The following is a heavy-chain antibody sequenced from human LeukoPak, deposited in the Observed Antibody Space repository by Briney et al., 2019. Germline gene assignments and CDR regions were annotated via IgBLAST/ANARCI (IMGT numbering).Heavy chain of an antibody. J-gene: IGHJ6*03. CDR3: ASIAAAGTDYYYYMDV. V-gene: IGHV1-69*06. D-gene: IGHD6-13*01. CDR1: GGTFSSYA. CDR2: IIPIFGTA. Sequence: PVASVKVSCKASGGTFSSYAISWARQAPGQGLEWMGGIIPIFGTANYAQKFQGRVTITADKSTSTAYMELSSLRSEDTAVYYCASIAAAGTDYYYYMDVWGKGTTVTVSS.